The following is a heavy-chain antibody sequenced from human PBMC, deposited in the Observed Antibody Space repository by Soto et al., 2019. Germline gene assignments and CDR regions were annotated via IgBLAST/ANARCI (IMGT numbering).Heavy chain of an antibody. CDR2: INAYSGNT. D-gene: IGHD1-26*01. CDR1: GYTFTSYG. CDR3: ARDRPYIGSDHSYGQDV. V-gene: IGHV1-18*04. Sequence: ASVKFSCKASGYTFTSYGISWVRQAPGQGLEWMGWINAYSGNTNFAQLLQGRVTMTTDTSTSTAYMELRSLRSDDTAVYYCARDRPYIGSDHSYGQDVWGQGTTVNVSS. J-gene: IGHJ6*02.